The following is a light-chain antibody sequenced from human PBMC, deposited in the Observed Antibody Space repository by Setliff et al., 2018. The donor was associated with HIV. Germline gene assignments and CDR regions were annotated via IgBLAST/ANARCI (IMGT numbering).Light chain of an antibody. CDR1: SSDVGSYSL. Sequence: QSVLTQAASVSGSPGQSITISCTGTSSDVGSYSLVSWYQHHPGKAPKVMIYEVTKRPSGVSARFSGSKSGNTASLTISGLQAEDEADYYCCSYAGTNMPYVFGPGTKVTV. J-gene: IGLJ1*01. CDR3: CSYAGTNMPYV. CDR2: EVT. V-gene: IGLV2-23*02.